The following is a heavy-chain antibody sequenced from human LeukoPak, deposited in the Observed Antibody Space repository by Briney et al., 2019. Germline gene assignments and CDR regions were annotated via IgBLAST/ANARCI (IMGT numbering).Heavy chain of an antibody. CDR3: ARSHYYDSPADDFDI. V-gene: IGHV3-23*01. CDR1: GFTFNNYA. CDR2: ISGSGGNT. Sequence: GGSLRLSCAASGFTFNNYAMNWVRQAPGKGLEWVSSISGSGGNTYYADSVKGRFTISRDNSKNTLYLQMNSLKTEDTAVYYCARSHYYDSPADDFDIWGQGTMVTVSS. J-gene: IGHJ3*02. D-gene: IGHD3-22*01.